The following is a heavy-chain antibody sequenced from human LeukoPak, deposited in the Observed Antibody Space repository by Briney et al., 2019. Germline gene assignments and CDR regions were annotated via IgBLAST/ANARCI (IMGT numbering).Heavy chain of an antibody. CDR1: GFILSNYR. Sequence: GGSLRLSCAASGFILSNYRMNWVRQAPGKGLEWVSYISSSGNSREYADSVKGRFTISRDNARDSLHLQMNSPRAEDTAVYYCAKARPGALVVIAIDFYFDYWGQGTLVTVSS. V-gene: IGHV3-48*04. J-gene: IGHJ4*02. CDR3: AKARPGALVVIAIDFYFDY. CDR2: ISSSGNSR. D-gene: IGHD2-21*01.